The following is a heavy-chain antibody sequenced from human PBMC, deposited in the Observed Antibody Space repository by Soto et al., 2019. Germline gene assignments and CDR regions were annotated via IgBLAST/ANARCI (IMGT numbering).Heavy chain of an antibody. V-gene: IGHV3-23*01. CDR2: ISATGGGT. D-gene: IGHD3-16*01. J-gene: IGHJ4*02. CDR3: AKDRRAGGNSAFYFGF. CDR1: GFKFSNYA. Sequence: GSLRLSCAASGFKFSNYAMSWVRQAPGKGLEWVSLISATGGGTYYADSVKGRFTISRDNSHNTLYLQVHSLTAEDTAVYYCAKDRRAGGNSAFYFGFWGQGAQVTVS.